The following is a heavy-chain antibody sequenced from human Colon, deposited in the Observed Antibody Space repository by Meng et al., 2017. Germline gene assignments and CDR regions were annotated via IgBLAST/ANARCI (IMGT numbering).Heavy chain of an antibody. V-gene: IGHV4-4*02. D-gene: IGHD3-22*01. CDR3: ASSDYYRSDY. CDR2: TSHSGST. CDR1: GGSISRSDW. J-gene: IGHJ4*02. Sequence: QVQLQAPGPGLVKPSETLSLTCAVSGGSISRSDWWSWVRQPPGKGLEWIGETSHSGSTNYSPSLKSRVTISLDKSKNQLSLKLNSVTAADTAAYYCASSDYYRSDYWGQGTLVTVSS.